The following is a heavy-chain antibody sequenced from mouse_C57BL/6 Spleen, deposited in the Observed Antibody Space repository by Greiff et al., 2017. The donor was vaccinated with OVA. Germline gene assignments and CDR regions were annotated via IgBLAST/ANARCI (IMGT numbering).Heavy chain of an antibody. CDR2: IYWDDDK. D-gene: IGHD1-1*01. J-gene: IGHJ1*03. CDR1: GFSLSTSGMG. Sequence: QVTLKESGPGILQSSQTLSLTCSFSGFSLSTSGMGVSWIRQPSGTGLEWLAHIYWDDDKSYNPSLKSRLTLPKATSRHQVFLKITSVDTADTATYDWARRASYYGSTHWYFDVWGTGTTVTVSS. V-gene: IGHV8-12*01. CDR3: ARRASYYGSTHWYFDV.